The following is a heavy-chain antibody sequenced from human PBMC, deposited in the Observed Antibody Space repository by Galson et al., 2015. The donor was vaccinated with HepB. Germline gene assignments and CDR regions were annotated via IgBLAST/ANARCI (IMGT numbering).Heavy chain of an antibody. CDR2: IIPIFGIA. CDR1: GGTFSSYA. J-gene: IGHJ5*02. D-gene: IGHD6-13*01. V-gene: IGHV1-69*13. Sequence: SVKVSCKASGGTFSSYAISWVRQAPGQGLEWMGGIIPIFGIANYAQKFQGRVTITADESTSTAYMELSSLRSEDTAVYYCARDLVAAGRGQQLVHWFDPWGQGTLVTVSS. CDR3: ARDLVAAGRGQQLVHWFDP.